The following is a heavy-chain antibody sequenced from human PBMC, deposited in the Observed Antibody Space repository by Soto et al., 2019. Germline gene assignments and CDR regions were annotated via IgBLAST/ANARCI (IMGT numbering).Heavy chain of an antibody. CDR2: ISSNGGST. D-gene: IGHD6-13*01. V-gene: IGHV3-64*01. Sequence: GGSLRLSCAASGFTFSSYAMHWVRQAPGKGLEYVSAISSNGGSTYYANSVKGRFTISRDNSKNTLYLQMGSLRAEDMAVYYCARDQRYSSSWFGTLGFDYWGQGALVTVSS. CDR3: ARDQRYSSSWFGTLGFDY. J-gene: IGHJ4*02. CDR1: GFTFSSYA.